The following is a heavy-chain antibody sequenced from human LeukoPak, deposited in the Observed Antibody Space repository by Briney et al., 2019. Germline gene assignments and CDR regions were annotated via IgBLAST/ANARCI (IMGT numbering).Heavy chain of an antibody. CDR2: IYTSGST. V-gene: IGHV4-4*07. Sequence: SETLSLTCTVSGGSISSYYWSWIRQPAGKGLEWIGRIYTSGSTNYTPSLKSRVTMSVDTSKNQFSLKLSSVTAADTAVYYCARDYVWGSYRRIDYWGQGTLVTVSS. CDR3: ARDYVWGSYRRIDY. CDR1: GGSISSYY. J-gene: IGHJ4*02. D-gene: IGHD3-16*02.